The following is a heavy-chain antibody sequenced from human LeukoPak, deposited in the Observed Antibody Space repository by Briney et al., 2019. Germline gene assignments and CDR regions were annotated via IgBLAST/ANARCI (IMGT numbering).Heavy chain of an antibody. J-gene: IGHJ4*02. D-gene: IGHD3-22*01. Sequence: SETLSLTCAVSGGSISSSNWWSWVRQPPGKGLEWIGEIYHSGSTNYNPSLKSRVTISVDKSKNQFSLKLSSVTAADTAVYYCARGDHYYDSSGLFDYWGQGTLVTVSS. CDR3: ARGDHYYDSSGLFDY. CDR2: IYHSGST. CDR1: GGSISSSNW. V-gene: IGHV4-4*02.